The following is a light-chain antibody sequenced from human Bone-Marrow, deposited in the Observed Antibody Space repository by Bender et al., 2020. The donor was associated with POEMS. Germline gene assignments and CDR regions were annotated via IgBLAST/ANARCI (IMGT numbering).Light chain of an antibody. CDR3: HSYDTSLGGWV. CDR1: SSNIGAGYD. Sequence: QSVLTQPPSVSEAPGQRVTISCTGNSSNIGAGYDVHWYQQLPGTAPKLLIYANSNRPSGVPDRFSGSKSGTSASLAITGLQADDEADYFCHSYDTSLGGWVFGGGTKLTVL. J-gene: IGLJ3*02. V-gene: IGLV1-40*01. CDR2: ANS.